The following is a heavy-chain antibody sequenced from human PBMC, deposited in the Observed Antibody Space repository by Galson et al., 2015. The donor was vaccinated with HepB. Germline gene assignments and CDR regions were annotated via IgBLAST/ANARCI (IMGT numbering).Heavy chain of an antibody. Sequence: SLRLSCAASGFTFSSYAMSWVRQAPGKGLEWVSAISGSGGSTYYADSVKGRFTISRDNSKNTLYLQMNSLRAEDTTVYYCAKDDDYGGNSRRYFDYWGQGTLVTVSS. D-gene: IGHD4-23*01. CDR3: AKDDDYGGNSRRYFDY. CDR1: GFTFSSYA. V-gene: IGHV3-23*01. J-gene: IGHJ4*02. CDR2: ISGSGGST.